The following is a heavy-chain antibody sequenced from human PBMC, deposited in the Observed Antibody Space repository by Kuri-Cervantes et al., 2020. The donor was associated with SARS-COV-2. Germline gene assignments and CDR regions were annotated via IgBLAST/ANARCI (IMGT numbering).Heavy chain of an antibody. J-gene: IGHJ5*02. V-gene: IGHV4-38-2*02. CDR2: IHHSGST. Sequence: SETLSLTCTVSGYSISSGYYWGWIRQPPGKGLEWIGSIHHSGSTYYNPSLKSRVTISVDTSKNQFSLKLSSVTAADTAVYYCARVVTNPLDYDSSGSTFDPWGQGTLVTVSS. CDR3: ARVVTNPLDYDSSGSTFDP. D-gene: IGHD3-22*01. CDR1: GYSISSGYY.